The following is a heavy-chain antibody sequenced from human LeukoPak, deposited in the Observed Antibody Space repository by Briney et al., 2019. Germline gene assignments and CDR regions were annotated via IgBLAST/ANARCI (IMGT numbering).Heavy chain of an antibody. Sequence: GASVKVSCKASGYTFTSYAMHWVRQAPGQRLEWMGWINAGNGNTKYSQKFQGRVTITRDTSASTAYMELSSLRSEDMAVYYCARPRGRGSGWGGWYFDLWGRGTLVTVSS. CDR3: ARPRGRGSGWGGWYFDL. J-gene: IGHJ2*01. D-gene: IGHD6-19*01. CDR2: INAGNGNT. V-gene: IGHV1-3*01. CDR1: GYTFTSYA.